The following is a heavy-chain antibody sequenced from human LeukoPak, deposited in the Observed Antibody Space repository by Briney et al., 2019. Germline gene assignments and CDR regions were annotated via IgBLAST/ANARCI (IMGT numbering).Heavy chain of an antibody. CDR1: GFTLSNSA. J-gene: IGHJ3*02. CDR2: IKEDGSEK. Sequence: PGGSLRLSCAASGFTLSNSAMSWVRQAPGKGLEWVANIKEDGSEKYYVDSVKGRFTISRDNAKNSLYLQMNSLRAEDTAVYYCARIKYYYDSSGKTAGAFDIWGQGTMVTVSS. V-gene: IGHV3-7*01. CDR3: ARIKYYYDSSGKTAGAFDI. D-gene: IGHD3-22*01.